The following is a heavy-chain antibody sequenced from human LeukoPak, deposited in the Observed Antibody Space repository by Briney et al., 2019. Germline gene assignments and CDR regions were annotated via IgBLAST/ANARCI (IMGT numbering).Heavy chain of an antibody. D-gene: IGHD3-9*01. Sequence: GGSLRLSCTPPGFLASSNYMSWVRQAPGKGLEWVSLISSGGDTYFADSVKGRFTISRDKSKNTLYLQMNTLRAEDTAVYRCARDWGTYYDILTGDYPSYGMDVWGQGTTVTVSS. CDR3: ARDWGTYYDILTGDYPSYGMDV. CDR2: ISSGGDT. CDR1: GFLASSNY. J-gene: IGHJ6*02. V-gene: IGHV3-66*01.